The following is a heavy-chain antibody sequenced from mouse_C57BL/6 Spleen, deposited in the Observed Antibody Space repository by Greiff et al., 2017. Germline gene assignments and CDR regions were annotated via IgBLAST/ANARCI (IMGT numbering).Heavy chain of an antibody. D-gene: IGHD2-4*01. CDR3: ARQDLIYYDYVWFAC. CDR2: ISGGGGNT. CDR1: GFTFSSYT. V-gene: IGHV5-9*01. Sequence: EVKLVEPGGGLVKPGGSLKFSCAASGFTFSSYTMSWVRQTPEKRLEWVATISGGGGNTYYPDSVKGRFTISRDNAKNTLYLQMSSLRSEDTALYYCARQDLIYYDYVWFACWGQGTLVTVSA. J-gene: IGHJ3*01.